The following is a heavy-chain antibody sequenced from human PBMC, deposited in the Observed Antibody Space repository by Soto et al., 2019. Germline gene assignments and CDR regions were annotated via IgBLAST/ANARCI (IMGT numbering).Heavy chain of an antibody. CDR2: VNAGSGST. J-gene: IGHJ4*02. CDR3: ARGTGGYVY. D-gene: IGHD7-27*01. V-gene: IGHV1-3*01. CDR1: GYTFTTYA. Sequence: QVQLVQSGAEVKKPGASVKVSCRASGYTFTTYAVHWVRQAPGQRLEWMGWVNAGSGSTRYSQKFQGRVTMTRDTSACTAFMELSSLTSEDTAIYYCARGTGGYVYWGQGTLVTVSS.